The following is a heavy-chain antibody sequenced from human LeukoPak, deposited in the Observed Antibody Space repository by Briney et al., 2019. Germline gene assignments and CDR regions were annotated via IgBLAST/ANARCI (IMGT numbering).Heavy chain of an antibody. CDR1: GGSISSYY. Sequence: SETLSLTCTVSGGSISSYYWSWIRQPPGKGLEWIGYTYYSGSTNYNPSLKSRVTISVDTSKNQFSLKLSSVTAADTAVYYCARDYYDSSGYYSFDYWGQGTLVTVSS. V-gene: IGHV4-59*01. D-gene: IGHD3-22*01. CDR2: TYYSGST. J-gene: IGHJ4*02. CDR3: ARDYYDSSGYYSFDY.